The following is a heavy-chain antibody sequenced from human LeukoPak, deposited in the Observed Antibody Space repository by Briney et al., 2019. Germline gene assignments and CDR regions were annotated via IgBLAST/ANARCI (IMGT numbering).Heavy chain of an antibody. D-gene: IGHD3-3*01. V-gene: IGHV1-46*01. CDR1: GYTLTELS. CDR2: INPSGGST. Sequence: ASVKVSCKVSGYTLTELSMHWVRQAPGQGLEWMGIINPSGGSTSYAQKFQGRVTMTRDTSTSTVYMELSSLRSEDTAVYYCATYYDFNGFDYWGQGTLVTVSS. CDR3: ATYYDFNGFDY. J-gene: IGHJ4*02.